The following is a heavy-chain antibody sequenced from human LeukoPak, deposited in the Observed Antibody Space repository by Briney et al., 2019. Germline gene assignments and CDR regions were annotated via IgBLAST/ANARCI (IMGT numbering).Heavy chain of an antibody. CDR3: ARHVGFITMVRGVINNNWFDP. J-gene: IGHJ5*02. CDR1: GGSISSSSYY. CDR2: IYYSGSP. Sequence: PSETLSLTCTVSGGSISSSSYYWGWIRQPPGKGLEWIGSIYYSGSPYCNPSLKSRVTISVDTSKKQFSLKLSSVTAADTAVYYCARHVGFITMVRGVINNNWFDPWGQGTLVTVSS. D-gene: IGHD3-10*01. V-gene: IGHV4-39*01.